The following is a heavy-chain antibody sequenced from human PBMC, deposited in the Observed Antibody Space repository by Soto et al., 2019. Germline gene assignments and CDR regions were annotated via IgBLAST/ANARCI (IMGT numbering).Heavy chain of an antibody. Sequence: EVQLLESGGGLVQPGGSLILSCAASGFTFSSYAMTWVRQAPGKGLEWVSAISGSGSITYYADSVKGRFTISRDNSKNTLDLQMTSLRAEDTAVYYCAKDIRGLRGAYYLDNWGKGILVTVSS. J-gene: IGHJ4*02. D-gene: IGHD3-10*01. CDR2: ISGSGSIT. V-gene: IGHV3-23*01. CDR1: GFTFSSYA. CDR3: AKDIRGLRGAYYLDN.